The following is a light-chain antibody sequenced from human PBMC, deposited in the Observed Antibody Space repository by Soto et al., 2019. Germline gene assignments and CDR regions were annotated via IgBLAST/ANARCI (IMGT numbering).Light chain of an antibody. V-gene: IGKV1-39*01. CDR1: QSISRY. J-gene: IGKJ4*01. CDR3: QQSFSTPLT. Sequence: DIQMTQSPSSLSASVGDRVTITCRASQSISRYLNWYQQKPGKAPNLLIYAASSLQSGVPSRFSGSGSGTDYTLTISSLQPEDFATYFCQQSFSTPLTFGGGTRWIS. CDR2: AAS.